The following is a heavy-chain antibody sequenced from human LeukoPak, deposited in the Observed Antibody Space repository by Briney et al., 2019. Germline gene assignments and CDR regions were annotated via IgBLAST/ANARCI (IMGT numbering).Heavy chain of an antibody. V-gene: IGHV3-66*02. CDR2: IYSGGST. Sequence: GGSLRLSCAASGFTVSSNYMSWVRQAPGKGLEWVSVIYSGGSTYYADSVKGRFTISRDNSKNTLYLQMNSLKAEDTAVYYCARDLSGIAVAGTRYYFDYWGQGTPVTVSS. CDR1: GFTVSSNY. CDR3: ARDLSGIAVAGTRYYFDY. J-gene: IGHJ4*02. D-gene: IGHD6-19*01.